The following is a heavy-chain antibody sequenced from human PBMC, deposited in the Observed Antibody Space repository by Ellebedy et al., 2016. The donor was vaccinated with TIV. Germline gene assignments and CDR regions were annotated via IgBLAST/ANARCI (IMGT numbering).Heavy chain of an antibody. Sequence: GESLKISCAGSGFNFNNYGMSWVRQAPGKGLEWVANIKQDGRDKYYVDSVKGRFTISRDNAKNSLYLQMNSLRAEDTAVYYCARALGGGDCYWGQGTLVTVSS. V-gene: IGHV3-7*01. D-gene: IGHD2-21*02. CDR2: IKQDGRDK. CDR1: GFNFNNYG. J-gene: IGHJ4*02. CDR3: ARALGGGDCY.